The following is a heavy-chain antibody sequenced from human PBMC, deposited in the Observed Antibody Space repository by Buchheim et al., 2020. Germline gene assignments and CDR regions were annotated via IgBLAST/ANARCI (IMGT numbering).Heavy chain of an antibody. D-gene: IGHD5-12*01. CDR1: GYSFTSYW. CDR2: IDPSDSYT. V-gene: IGHV5-10-1*03. Sequence: EVQLVQSGAEVKKPGESLRISCKGSGYSFTSYWISWVRQMPGKGLEWMGRIDPSDSYTNYSPSFQGHVTISADKSISTAYPELSSLRASDTAMYYCARDTKSGYGIDYYGMDVWGQGTT. CDR3: ARDTKSGYGIDYYGMDV. J-gene: IGHJ6*02.